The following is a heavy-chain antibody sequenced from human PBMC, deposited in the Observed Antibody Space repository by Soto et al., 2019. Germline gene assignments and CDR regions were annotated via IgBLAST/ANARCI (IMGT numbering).Heavy chain of an antibody. CDR3: AKGLYGDYTTGYYYYYYMDV. Sequence: QVQLVESGGGVVQPGRSLRLSCAASGFTFSSYGMHWVRQAPGKGLEWVAVISYDGSNKYYADSVKGRFTISRDNSKNTLYLQMNSLRAEDTAVYYCAKGLYGDYTTGYYYYYYMDVWGKGTTVTVSS. V-gene: IGHV3-30*18. J-gene: IGHJ6*03. CDR2: ISYDGSNK. CDR1: GFTFSSYG. D-gene: IGHD4-17*01.